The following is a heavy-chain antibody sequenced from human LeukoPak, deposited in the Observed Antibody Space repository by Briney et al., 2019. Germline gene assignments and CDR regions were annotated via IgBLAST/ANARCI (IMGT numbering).Heavy chain of an antibody. J-gene: IGHJ5*02. Sequence: PSETLSLTCTVSGGSISSGGYYWSWIRQHPERGLEWIGYIYNTGNTYCNPSLKSRVTLSVDTSKNQFSLKLTSVTAADTAVYYCARRGGGRWFDPWGQGTLVTVSS. CDR2: IYNTGNT. V-gene: IGHV4-31*03. CDR1: GGSISSGGYY. CDR3: ARRGGGRWFDP. D-gene: IGHD3-16*01.